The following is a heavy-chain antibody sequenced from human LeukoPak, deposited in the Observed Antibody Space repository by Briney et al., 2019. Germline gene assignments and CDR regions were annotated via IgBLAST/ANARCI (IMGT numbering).Heavy chain of an antibody. CDR1: GLTFDDYA. D-gene: IGHD3-9*01. CDR2: ISASGGST. J-gene: IGHJ4*02. Sequence: GGSLRLSCTVSGLTFDDYAMHWVRHTPGKGLVWVSGISASGGSTYYADSVKGRFTISRGNSKNTLYLQMNTLRAEDTAVYYCAKGSGRYFDWLSVGYWGQGTLVTVSS. CDR3: AKGSGRYFDWLSVGY. V-gene: IGHV3-23*01.